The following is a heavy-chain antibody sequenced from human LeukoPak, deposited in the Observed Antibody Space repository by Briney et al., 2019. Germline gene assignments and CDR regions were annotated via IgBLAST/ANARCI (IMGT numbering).Heavy chain of an antibody. V-gene: IGHV4-4*07. CDR1: GGSISGYV. CDR2: IYSSGSN. J-gene: IGHJ4*02. CDR3: AREPTSGREPTSGRPLDY. D-gene: IGHD5-12*01. Sequence: SETLSLTCTVSGGSISGYVWSWIRQPAGKGLEWIGRIYSSGSNNYNPSLKSRVTMSLDTSKNHLSLNLSSVTAADTAVYYCAREPTSGREPTSGRPLDYWGQGTLVTVSS.